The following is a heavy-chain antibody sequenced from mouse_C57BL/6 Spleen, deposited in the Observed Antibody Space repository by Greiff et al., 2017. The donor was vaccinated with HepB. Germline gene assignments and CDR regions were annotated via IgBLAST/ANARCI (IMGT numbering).Heavy chain of an antibody. J-gene: IGHJ3*01. D-gene: IGHD1-1*01. CDR1: GYAFTNYL. CDR2: INPGSGGT. Sequence: QVQLKESGAELVRPGTSVKVSCKASGYAFTNYLIEWVKQRPGQGLEWIGVINPGSGGTNYNEKFKGKATLTADKSSSTAYMQLSSLTSEDSAVYFCARRYGSSYAWFAYWGQGTLVTVSA. CDR3: ARRYGSSYAWFAY. V-gene: IGHV1-54*01.